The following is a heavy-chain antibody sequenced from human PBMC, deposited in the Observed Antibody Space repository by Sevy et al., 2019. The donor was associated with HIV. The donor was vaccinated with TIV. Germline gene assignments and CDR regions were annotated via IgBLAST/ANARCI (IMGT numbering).Heavy chain of an antibody. CDR3: ARAPPVRSGDDSLNWFDP. CDR2: IYYTGST. D-gene: IGHD5-12*01. J-gene: IGHJ5*02. Sequence: SETLSLTCTVSGGSISAYYWSWIRQPPGKPLEYIGYIYYTGSTNYNPSLKSRVTKSADTSKNQFSLKLNSVTAADTAVYFCARAPPVRSGDDSLNWFDPWGQGTLVTVSS. CDR1: GGSISAYY. V-gene: IGHV4-59*01.